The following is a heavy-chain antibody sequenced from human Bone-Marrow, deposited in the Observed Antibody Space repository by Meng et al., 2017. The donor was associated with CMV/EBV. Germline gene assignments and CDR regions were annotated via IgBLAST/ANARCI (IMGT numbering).Heavy chain of an antibody. D-gene: IGHD3-10*01. CDR3: ARGEITMVRGVIYTKSRFDP. J-gene: IGHJ5*02. V-gene: IGHV6-1*01. CDR2: TYYRSKWYN. CDR1: GDSVSSNSAA. Sequence: SQTLSLTCAISGDSVSSNSAAWNWIRQSPSRGLEWLGRTYYRSKWYNDYAVSVKSRITINPDTSKNQFPLQLNSVTPEDTAVYYCARGEITMVRGVIYTKSRFDPWGQGTLVTGSS.